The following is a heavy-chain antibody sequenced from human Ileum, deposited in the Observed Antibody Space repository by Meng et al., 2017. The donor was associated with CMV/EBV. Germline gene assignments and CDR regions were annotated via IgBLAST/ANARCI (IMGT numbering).Heavy chain of an antibody. CDR1: GFIFNRYG. CDR3: ARDITDNYATDY. J-gene: IGHJ4*02. V-gene: IGHV3-30*03. D-gene: IGHD3-10*01. Sequence: CAASGFIFNRYGMHWVRQAPGKGLEWIAFISFDGSRKYYADSVRGRFIVSRDNSNNTFYLQVNSLRPEDTAMYYCARDITDNYATDYWGQGALVTVSS. CDR2: ISFDGSRK.